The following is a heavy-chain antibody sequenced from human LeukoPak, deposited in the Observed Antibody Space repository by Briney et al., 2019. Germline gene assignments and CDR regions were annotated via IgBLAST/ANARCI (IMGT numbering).Heavy chain of an antibody. Sequence: SETLSLTCAVYGGSFSGYYWGWIRQPPGKGLEWIGSIYYSGSTNYNPSLKSRVTISVDTSKNQFSLKLSSVTAADTAMYYCARWEESDAFDIWGQGTVVTVSS. J-gene: IGHJ3*02. V-gene: IGHV4-34*01. CDR1: GGSFSGYY. D-gene: IGHD1-26*01. CDR2: IYYSGST. CDR3: ARWEESDAFDI.